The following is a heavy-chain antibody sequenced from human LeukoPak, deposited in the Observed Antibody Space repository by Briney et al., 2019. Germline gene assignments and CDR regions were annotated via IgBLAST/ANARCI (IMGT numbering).Heavy chain of an antibody. CDR2: ISGSGGDT. D-gene: IGHD3-22*01. J-gene: IGHJ4*02. V-gene: IGHV3-23*01. CDR3: AKDRVAYYYDSSGFDY. Sequence: GGSLRLSCAASGFTFSSHGMSWVRQGPGKGLEWVSGISGSGGDTYYADSVKGRFTISRDNSKNTLYLQMNSLRAEDTAVYYCAKDRVAYYYDSSGFDYWGQGTLVTVSS. CDR1: GFTFSSHG.